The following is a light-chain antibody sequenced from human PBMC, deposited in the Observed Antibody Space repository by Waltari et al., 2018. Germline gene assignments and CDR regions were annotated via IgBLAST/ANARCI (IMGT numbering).Light chain of an antibody. CDR3: ALWDDSLNGVV. CDR2: SNN. V-gene: IGLV1-44*01. J-gene: IGLJ2*01. Sequence: QSVLTQPPSASGTPGQRVTISCSGSSSNIGSHSVNWYQQVTGTAPKLLIHSNNERPSGVPDRFSGSKSGTSGSLAISGLQSEDEADYYCALWDDSLNGVVFGGGTK. CDR1: SSNIGSHS.